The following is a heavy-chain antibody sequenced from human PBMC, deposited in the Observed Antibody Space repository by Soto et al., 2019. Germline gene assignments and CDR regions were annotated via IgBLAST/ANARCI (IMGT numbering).Heavy chain of an antibody. D-gene: IGHD6-19*01. J-gene: IGHJ6*02. CDR1: GGSISSSNW. CDR2: IYHSGST. V-gene: IGHV4-4*02. Sequence: SETLSLTCAVSGGSISSSNWWSWVRQPPGKGLEWIGEIYHSGSTNYNPSLKSRVTISVDKSKNQFSLKLSSVTAADTAVYYCARASTPGIAVAGIVYYYYYGMDVWGQGTTVTVSS. CDR3: ARASTPGIAVAGIVYYYYYGMDV.